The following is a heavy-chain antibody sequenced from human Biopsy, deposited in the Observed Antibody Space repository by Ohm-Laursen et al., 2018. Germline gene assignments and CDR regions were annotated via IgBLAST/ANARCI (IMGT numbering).Heavy chain of an antibody. CDR3: ARGPRGLVAITATAYYFDL. D-gene: IGHD3-22*01. CDR1: GYTFTTYY. V-gene: IGHV1-46*01. CDR2: INPNNDNT. Sequence: GASVKVSCKASGYTFTTYYLHWVRQAPGQGLEWVGRINPNNDNTVYAQRFQGRVTMTKDTSTSTVYMDLNSLTFDDSAVYYCARGPRGLVAITATAYYFDLWGQGSLVTVSS. J-gene: IGHJ4*02.